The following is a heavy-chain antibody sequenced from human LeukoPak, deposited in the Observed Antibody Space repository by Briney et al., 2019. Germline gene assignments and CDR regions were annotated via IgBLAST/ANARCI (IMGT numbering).Heavy chain of an antibody. V-gene: IGHV3-23*01. J-gene: IGHJ4*02. CDR3: AKGGYTNSIYDY. CDR1: GFTFTSSA. Sequence: GGYLRLYCVASGFTFTSSAMTWVRQAPGKGLEWVSAVDNGDRTFYADSVKGRFAISRDNSKNTLYLQMNSLRAEDTAVYYCAKGGYTNSIYDYWGQGTLVTVS. D-gene: IGHD6-13*01. CDR2: VDNGDRT.